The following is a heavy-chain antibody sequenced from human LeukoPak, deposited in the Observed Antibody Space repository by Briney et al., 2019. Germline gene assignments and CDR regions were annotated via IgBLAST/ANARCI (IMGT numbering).Heavy chain of an antibody. CDR3: ARLKSVLRFLEWPGRAFDI. J-gene: IGHJ3*02. D-gene: IGHD3-3*01. Sequence: GASVKVSCKASGYTFTSYGISWVRQAPGQGLEWMGWISAYNGNTNYAQKLQGRVTMTTDTSTSTAYMELRSLRSDDTAVYYCARLKSVLRFLEWPGRAFDIWGQGTMVTVSS. CDR2: ISAYNGNT. CDR1: GYTFTSYG. V-gene: IGHV1-18*01.